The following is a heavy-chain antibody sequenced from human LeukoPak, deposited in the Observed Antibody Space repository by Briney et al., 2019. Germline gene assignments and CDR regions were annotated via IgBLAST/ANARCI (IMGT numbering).Heavy chain of an antibody. J-gene: IGHJ6*02. CDR3: AREARTYYDFWSGYYLGGKDV. Sequence: SETLSLTCTVSSGSIRTSYCSWIRQPPGKGLEWIGYIYYSGSTNYNPSLKSRVTISVDTSRNQFSLKLSSVTAADTAVYYCAREARTYYDFWSGYYLGGKDVWGQGTTVTVSS. D-gene: IGHD3-3*01. CDR2: IYYSGST. V-gene: IGHV4-59*01. CDR1: SGSIRTSY.